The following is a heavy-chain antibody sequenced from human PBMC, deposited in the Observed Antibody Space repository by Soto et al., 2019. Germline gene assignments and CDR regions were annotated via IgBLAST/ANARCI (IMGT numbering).Heavy chain of an antibody. D-gene: IGHD2-15*01. J-gene: IGHJ4*02. CDR3: ARDVGSVVAASGYFDY. CDR1: GGSISSSNW. V-gene: IGHV4-4*02. Sequence: SETLSLTCAVSGGSISSSNWWSWVRQPPGKGLEWIGEIYHSGSTNYNPSLKSRVTISVDKSKNQFSLKLSSVTAADTAVYYCARDVGSVVAASGYFDYWGQGTLVTVSS. CDR2: IYHSGST.